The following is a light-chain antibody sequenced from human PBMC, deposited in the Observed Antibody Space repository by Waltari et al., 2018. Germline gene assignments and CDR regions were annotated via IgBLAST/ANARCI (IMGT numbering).Light chain of an antibody. Sequence: DIVMTQSPDSLAVSLGERATINCKSSQSVLYSSNNKNYLAWYQQKPGQPPKLLIYWASTRESGVPCRFSGSGSGTDFTLTISSLQAEDVAVYYCQQYYSTPGWTFGQGTKVEIK. V-gene: IGKV4-1*01. CDR1: QSVLYSSNNKNY. CDR2: WAS. CDR3: QQYYSTPGWT. J-gene: IGKJ1*01.